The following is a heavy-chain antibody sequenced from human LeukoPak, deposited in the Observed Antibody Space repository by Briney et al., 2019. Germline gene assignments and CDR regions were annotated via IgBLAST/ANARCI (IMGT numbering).Heavy chain of an antibody. CDR1: GFTFSRYI. Sequence: GGSLRLSCAASGFTFSRYIMNWVRQAPGKGLECVSYIGSIISYIYYADSVKGRFRISRDNYKTTLSLKMHSLRAEDAAVSYCANDARELATSLGALPTWGQGTLVTVSS. D-gene: IGHD5-24*01. V-gene: IGHV3-21*01. CDR3: ANDARELATSLGALPT. CDR2: IGSIISYI. J-gene: IGHJ5*02.